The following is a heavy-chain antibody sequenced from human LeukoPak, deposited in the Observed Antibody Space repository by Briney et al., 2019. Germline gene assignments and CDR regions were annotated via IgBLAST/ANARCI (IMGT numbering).Heavy chain of an antibody. V-gene: IGHV1-2*02. D-gene: IGHD3-10*01. CDR2: INPNSGGT. CDR3: ATGNYYGSGRAYYFDY. Sequence: GASVKVSCKASGYTFTGYYMHWVRQAPGQGLEWMGWINPNSGGTNYAQKFQGRVTMTRDTSISTAYMELSRLRSDDTAVYYCATGNYYGSGRAYYFDYWGQGTLVTVSS. J-gene: IGHJ4*02. CDR1: GYTFTGYY.